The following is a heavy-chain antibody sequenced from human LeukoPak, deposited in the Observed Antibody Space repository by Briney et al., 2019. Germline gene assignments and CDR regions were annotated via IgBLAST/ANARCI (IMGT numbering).Heavy chain of an antibody. CDR3: ARIGSNTWAKPLHFDY. Sequence: GRSLRLSCVGSGFTFSNYALHWVRQAPGKGPEWVALIFSDGTNKYYAESVKGRFTISRDNSKNTLYLQMDSLSADDTAVYYCARIGSNTWAKPLHFDYWGQGTLVTVSS. J-gene: IGHJ4*02. CDR1: GFTFSNYA. D-gene: IGHD2-2*01. V-gene: IGHV3-30*04. CDR2: IFSDGTNK.